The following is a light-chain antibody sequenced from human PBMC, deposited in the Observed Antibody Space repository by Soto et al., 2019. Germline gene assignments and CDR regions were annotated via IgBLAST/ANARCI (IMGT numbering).Light chain of an antibody. Sequence: DIQLTQSPSFLSASVGDRVTITCRASQGISSYFAWYQQKPGKAPKLLMYAVSTLQSGVPSRFSRSASGTEFTLTISSLQPEDLATYYCQQLNSYRLTFGGGTKVEIK. CDR1: QGISSY. V-gene: IGKV1-9*01. CDR2: AVS. J-gene: IGKJ4*01. CDR3: QQLNSYRLT.